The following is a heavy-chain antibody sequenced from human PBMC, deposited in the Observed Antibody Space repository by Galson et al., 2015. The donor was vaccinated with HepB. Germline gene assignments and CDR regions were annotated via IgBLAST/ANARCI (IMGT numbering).Heavy chain of an antibody. CDR2: IKQDGSEK. Sequence: SLRLSCAGSGFTFSSNWMSWVRQAPGKGLEWVANIKQDGSEKYYVDSVKGRFTISRDNAKNSLYLQMNSLRAEDTAVYYCAREWQLWGQGTLVAVSS. D-gene: IGHD6-13*01. V-gene: IGHV3-7*01. CDR3: AREWQL. CDR1: GFTFSSNW. J-gene: IGHJ4*02.